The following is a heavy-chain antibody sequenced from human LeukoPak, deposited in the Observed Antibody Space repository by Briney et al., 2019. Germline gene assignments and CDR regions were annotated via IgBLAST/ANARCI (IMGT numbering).Heavy chain of an antibody. V-gene: IGHV3-11*06. CDR1: GFTFSDYY. D-gene: IGHD2-15*01. CDR2: ISSSSSYT. Sequence: GGSLRLSCAASGFTFSDYYMSWIRQAPGKGLEWVSYISSSSSYTNYADSVKGRFTISRDNAKNTLYLQMNSLRAEDTAVYFCARDLRGSRDYWGQGTLVTVSS. J-gene: IGHJ4*02. CDR3: ARDLRGSRDY.